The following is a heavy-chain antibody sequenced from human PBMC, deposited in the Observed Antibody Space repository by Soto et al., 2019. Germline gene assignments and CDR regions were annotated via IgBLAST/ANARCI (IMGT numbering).Heavy chain of an antibody. D-gene: IGHD6-19*01. CDR1: GGSISSSNW. Sequence: LSLTCAVSGGSISSSNWWSWVRQPPGKGLEWIGEIYHSGSTNYNPSLKSRVTISVDKSKNQFSLKLSSVTAADTAVYYCAETSNSSGWRIFDYWGQGTLVTVSS. CDR2: IYHSGST. V-gene: IGHV4-4*02. CDR3: AETSNSSGWRIFDY. J-gene: IGHJ4*02.